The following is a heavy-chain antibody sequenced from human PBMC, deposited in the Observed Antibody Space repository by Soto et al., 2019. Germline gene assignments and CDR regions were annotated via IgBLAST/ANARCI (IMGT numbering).Heavy chain of an antibody. Sequence: QVQLVQSGAEVKKPGSSVKVSCKASGGTFSSYTISWVRQAPGQVLECMGRIIPILGIANYAQKFQGRVTITADKSTRRAYMELSSLRSEDTAVYYCPRGRYDYYYYGMDVWGQGTTVTVSS. CDR3: PRGRYDYYYYGMDV. V-gene: IGHV1-69*02. CDR1: GGTFSSYT. CDR2: IIPILGIA. D-gene: IGHD3-9*01. J-gene: IGHJ6*02.